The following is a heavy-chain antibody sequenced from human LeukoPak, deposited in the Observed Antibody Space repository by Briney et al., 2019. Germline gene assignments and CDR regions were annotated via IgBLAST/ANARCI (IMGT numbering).Heavy chain of an antibody. CDR3: AREEGGSGRLI. CDR1: GGSISSSSYY. V-gene: IGHV4-39*07. CDR2: IYHSGST. J-gene: IGHJ3*02. Sequence: SETLSLTCTVSGGSISSSSYYWGWIRQPPGKGLEWIGSIYHSGSTYYNPSLKSRVTISVDTSKNQFSLKLSSVTAADTAVYYCAREEGGSGRLIWGQGTMVTVSS. D-gene: IGHD3-10*01.